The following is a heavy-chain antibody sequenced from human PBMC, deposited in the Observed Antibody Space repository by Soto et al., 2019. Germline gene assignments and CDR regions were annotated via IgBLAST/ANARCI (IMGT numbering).Heavy chain of an antibody. CDR3: AREPSRYQAYYFDY. Sequence: QLHLVQSGSEVKKPGSSVRVSCKTSGGTLSNYGRSWVRLSPGQGHEWMGGILPVFGTSNYAQKFQDRLTITADASTNTAYMDLTSLTSDDTAVYYCAREPSRYQAYYFDYWGQGTLVTVSS. CDR2: ILPVFGTS. V-gene: IGHV1-69*12. CDR1: GGTLSNYG. D-gene: IGHD2-2*01. J-gene: IGHJ4*02.